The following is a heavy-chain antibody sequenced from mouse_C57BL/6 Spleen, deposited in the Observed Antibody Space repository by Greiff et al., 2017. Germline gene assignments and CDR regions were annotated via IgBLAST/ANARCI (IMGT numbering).Heavy chain of an antibody. V-gene: IGHV1-80*01. CDR2: IYPGEGDT. J-gene: IGHJ3*01. D-gene: IGHD2-2*01. CDR1: GYAFSSYW. CDR3: SIYYGSYWFAY. Sequence: QVQLQQSGAELVKPGASVKISCKASGYAFSSYWMNWVKQRPGKGLEWIGQIYPGEGDTNYNGKFKGKATLTADKSSSTADMQLISLTSEDSAVYFCSIYYGSYWFAYWGQGTLVTVSA.